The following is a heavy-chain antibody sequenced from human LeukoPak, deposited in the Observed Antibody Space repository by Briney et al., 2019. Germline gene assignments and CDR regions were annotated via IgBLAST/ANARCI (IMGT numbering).Heavy chain of an antibody. CDR1: GGTFSSYA. J-gene: IGHJ4*02. D-gene: IGHD3/OR15-3a*01. Sequence: GGSLRLSCAASGGTFSSYAISWVRQAPGQGLEWMGRIIPILGIANYAQKFQGRVTITADKSTSTAYMELSSLRSEDTAVYYCARGGPRPFDYWGQGTLVTVSS. CDR2: IIPILGIA. CDR3: ARGGPRPFDY. V-gene: IGHV1-69*04.